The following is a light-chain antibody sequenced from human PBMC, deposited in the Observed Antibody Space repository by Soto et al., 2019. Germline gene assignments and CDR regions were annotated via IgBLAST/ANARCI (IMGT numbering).Light chain of an antibody. CDR3: KESTHTQSPYA. V-gene: IGKV2-24*01. CDR1: RSLVHSAGNTH. CDR2: KIS. J-gene: IGKJ4*01. Sequence: IVLTQTPLSSPVTLGQPASISCRSRRSLVHSAGNTHLSWLQQRPGQPPRLLIYKISNRFSGVPDRFSGSGAGTDFTLKISRVEAEDVGVYYCKESTHTQSPYAFGGGTRVDI.